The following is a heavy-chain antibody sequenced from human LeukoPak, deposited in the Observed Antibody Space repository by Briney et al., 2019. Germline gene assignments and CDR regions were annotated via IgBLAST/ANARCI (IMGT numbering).Heavy chain of an antibody. Sequence: SETLSLTCTVSGGSISSYYWSWIRQPPGKGLEWIGYIYYSGSTNYNPSLKSRVTISVDTSKNQFSLKLSSVTAADTAVYYCARGAYDFWSGYYTKGRRALDYWGQGTLVTVSS. D-gene: IGHD3-3*01. CDR2: IYYSGST. J-gene: IGHJ4*02. CDR3: ARGAYDFWSGYYTKGRRALDY. CDR1: GGSISSYY. V-gene: IGHV4-59*12.